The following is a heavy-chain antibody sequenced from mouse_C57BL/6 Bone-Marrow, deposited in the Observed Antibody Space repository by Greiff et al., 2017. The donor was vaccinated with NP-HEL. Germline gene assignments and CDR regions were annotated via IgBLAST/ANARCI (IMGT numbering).Heavy chain of an antibody. CDR2: ISYDGSN. CDR1: GYSITSGYY. CDR3: AIITTVVDYYFDY. V-gene: IGHV3-6*01. J-gene: IGHJ2*01. D-gene: IGHD1-1*01. Sequence: ESGPGLVKPSQSLSLTCSVTGYSITSGYYWNWIRQFPGNKLEWMGYISYDGSNNYNPSLKNRISITRDTSKNQFFLKLNSVTTEDTATYYCAIITTVVDYYFDYWGQGTTLTVSS.